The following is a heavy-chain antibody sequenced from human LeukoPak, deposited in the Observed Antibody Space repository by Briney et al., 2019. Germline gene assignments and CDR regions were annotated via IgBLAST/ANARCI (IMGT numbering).Heavy chain of an antibody. CDR1: GYTFTSYG. J-gene: IGHJ4*02. D-gene: IGHD3-3*01. Sequence: GASVTVSRKSSGYTFTSYGISWVRQAPGQGLEWMGWISAYNGNTNYAQKLQGRVTMTTDTSTSAAYMELRSLRSDDTAVYYCARDHGDFPDYWGQGTLVTVSS. CDR3: ARDHGDFPDY. V-gene: IGHV1-18*01. CDR2: ISAYNGNT.